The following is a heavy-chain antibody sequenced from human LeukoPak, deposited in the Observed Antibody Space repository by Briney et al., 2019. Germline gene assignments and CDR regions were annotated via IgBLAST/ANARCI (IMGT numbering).Heavy chain of an antibody. J-gene: IGHJ5*02. V-gene: IGHV1-69*13. Sequence: SVKVSCKASGGTFSSYAISWVRQAPGQGLEWMGGIIPILGTANYAQKFQDRVTITADESTSTAYMELSSLRSEDTAVYYCASLQILLWFGELLYPQNWFDPWGQGTLVTVSS. CDR3: ASLQILLWFGELLYPQNWFDP. CDR1: GGTFSSYA. D-gene: IGHD3-10*01. CDR2: IIPILGTA.